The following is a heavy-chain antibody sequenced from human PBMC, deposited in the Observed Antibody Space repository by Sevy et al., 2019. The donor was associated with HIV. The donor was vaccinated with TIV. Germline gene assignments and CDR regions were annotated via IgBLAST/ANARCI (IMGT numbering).Heavy chain of an antibody. CDR2: IKSTPEGGTT. Sequence: GGSLRLSCTASGFTFTHAWMSWVRQAPGKGLEWVGRIKSTPEGGTTDYAHPVKGRFTISRDDSKNTLYLQMNSLKTGDTAVYYCSTDPIIVLLVTDGMDVWGQGTTVTVSS. J-gene: IGHJ6*02. D-gene: IGHD2-8*02. CDR3: STDPIIVLLVTDGMDV. V-gene: IGHV3-15*01. CDR1: GFTFTHAW.